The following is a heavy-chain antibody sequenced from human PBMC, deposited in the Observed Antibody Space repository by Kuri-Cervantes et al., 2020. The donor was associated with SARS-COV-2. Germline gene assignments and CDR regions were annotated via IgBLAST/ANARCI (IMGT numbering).Heavy chain of an antibody. CDR1: GGSFTNYY. V-gene: IGHV4-34*01. CDR3: ARAVTGVEHTVVLIATFYYHYYMDV. D-gene: IGHD2-21*01. Sequence: SETLSLTCAVYGGSFTNYYWSWVRQSPGKGLEWMGEINHNGNTNYNPSPKSRVTISVDTSKNQLSLKLSSVTAADAAVYYCARAVTGVEHTVVLIATFYYHYYMDVWGKGTTVTVSS. CDR2: INHNGNT. J-gene: IGHJ6*03.